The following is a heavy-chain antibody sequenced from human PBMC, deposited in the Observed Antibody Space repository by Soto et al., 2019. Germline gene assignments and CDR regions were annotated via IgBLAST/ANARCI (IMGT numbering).Heavy chain of an antibody. Sequence: QAPLVQSGAEVKKSGASVRVSCKASGYTLTNYGVTWVRQAPGQGLEWLGRATPYKADTNSAQNLQGRVTMATDTSTNTAYLELRSLRSDETAVYFCATDGPSNSGNLYAFDIWGQGKMVTVSA. J-gene: IGHJ3*02. CDR2: ATPYKADT. CDR3: ATDGPSNSGNLYAFDI. V-gene: IGHV1-18*04. CDR1: GYTLTNYG. D-gene: IGHD5-12*01.